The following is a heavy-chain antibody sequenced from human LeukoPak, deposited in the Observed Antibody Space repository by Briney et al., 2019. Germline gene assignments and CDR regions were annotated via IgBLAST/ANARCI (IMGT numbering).Heavy chain of an antibody. J-gene: IGHJ4*02. D-gene: IGHD3-22*01. CDR3: AKDLNYDDSSGYYSADY. CDR2: MSYDGSNK. CDR1: GFPFSNYG. Sequence: GGSLRLSCAASGFPFSNYGMLWVRQAPGKGLEWVAVMSYDGSNKYYADSVKGRFTISRDSSTLYLQMNSLRTEDTAVYYCAKDLNYDDSSGYYSADYWGQGTLVTVSS. V-gene: IGHV3-30*18.